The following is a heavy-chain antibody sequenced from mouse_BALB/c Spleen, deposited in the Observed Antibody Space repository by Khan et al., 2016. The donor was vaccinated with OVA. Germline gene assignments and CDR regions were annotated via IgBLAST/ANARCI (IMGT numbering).Heavy chain of an antibody. J-gene: IGHJ4*01. D-gene: IGHD2-3*01. CDR3: ARDGSRYNYAMDY. Sequence: EVKLLESGPGLVKPSRSLSLTCTVTGYSITSDYAWNWIRQFPGNKLEWMGYINYSGSTNYNPALKSRISITRDTSKNQFFLQLNSVTTADTATYYCARDGSRYNYAMDYWGQGTSVTVSS. CDR2: INYSGST. CDR1: GYSITSDYA. V-gene: IGHV3-2*02.